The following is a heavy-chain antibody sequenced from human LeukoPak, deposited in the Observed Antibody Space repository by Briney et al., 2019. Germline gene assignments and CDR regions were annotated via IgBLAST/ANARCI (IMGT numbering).Heavy chain of an antibody. Sequence: SQTLSLTCTVSGGSISSGGHFWSWIRQHPGKGLEWIGYIYYSGSTYYNPSLKSRVNISVDTSKNQFSLRLNSVTAADTAVYYCTRDGPRSSGYPDTWGQGTRVTVSS. CDR3: TRDGPRSSGYPDT. V-gene: IGHV4-31*03. D-gene: IGHD3-22*01. CDR1: GGSISSGGHF. CDR2: IYYSGST. J-gene: IGHJ5*02.